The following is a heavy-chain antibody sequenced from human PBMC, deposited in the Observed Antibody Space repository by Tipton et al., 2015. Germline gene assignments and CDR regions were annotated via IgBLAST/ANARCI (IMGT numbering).Heavy chain of an antibody. CDR2: ISSSSSYI. D-gene: IGHD3-3*01. V-gene: IGHV3-21*01. Sequence: GSLRLSCAASGFTFSSCSMNWVRQAPGKGLEWVSSISSSSSYIYYADSVKGRFTISRDNAKNSLYLQMNSLRAEDTAVYYCARDPITFGVPIGDAFDIWGQGTMVTVSS. J-gene: IGHJ3*02. CDR3: ARDPITFGVPIGDAFDI. CDR1: GFTFSSCS.